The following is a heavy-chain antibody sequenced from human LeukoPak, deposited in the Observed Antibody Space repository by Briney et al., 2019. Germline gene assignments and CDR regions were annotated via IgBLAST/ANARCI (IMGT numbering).Heavy chain of an antibody. V-gene: IGHV4-59*01. J-gene: IGHJ4*02. CDR3: ARDNTAMASFDY. CDR2: IYYSGST. D-gene: IGHD5-18*01. Sequence: SETLSLTCTVSGGSISSYYWSWIRQPPGKGLEWIGYIYYSGSTNYNPSLKSRVTISVDTSKNQFSLKLSSVTAADTAVYYCARDNTAMASFDYWGQGTLVTVSS. CDR1: GGSISSYY.